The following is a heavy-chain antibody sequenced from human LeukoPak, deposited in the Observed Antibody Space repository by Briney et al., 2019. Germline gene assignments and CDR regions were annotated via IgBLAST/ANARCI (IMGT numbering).Heavy chain of an antibody. CDR2: ISYDGSNK. Sequence: GGSLRLSCAASGFTFSSYAMHWVRQAPGKGLEWVAVISYDGSNKYYADSVKGRFTISRDNSKNTLYLQMDSLRAEDTAVYYCAKDRGAQVEMATNFDYWGQGTLVTVSS. J-gene: IGHJ4*02. V-gene: IGHV3-30-3*01. D-gene: IGHD5-24*01. CDR1: GFTFSSYA. CDR3: AKDRGAQVEMATNFDY.